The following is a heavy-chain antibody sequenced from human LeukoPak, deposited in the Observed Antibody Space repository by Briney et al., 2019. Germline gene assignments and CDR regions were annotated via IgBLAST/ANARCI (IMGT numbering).Heavy chain of an antibody. CDR3: AGDRDYGDYYRPSSRYNWFDP. CDR1: XXXXXXXY. Sequence: CKASXXXXXXXYMHWVRQAPGQGGEWMGXXNPXSGGTKYAQKFQGRGTINRDTSKRTDYMEMRRLRYGETAVYYCAGDRDYGDYYRPSSRYNWFDPWGQGTLVTVSS. V-gene: IGHV1-2*02. D-gene: IGHD4-17*01. J-gene: IGHJ5*02. CDR2: XNPXSGGT.